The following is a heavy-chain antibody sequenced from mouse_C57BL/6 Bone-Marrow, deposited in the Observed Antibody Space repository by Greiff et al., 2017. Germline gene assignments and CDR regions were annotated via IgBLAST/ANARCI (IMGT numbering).Heavy chain of an antibody. Sequence: EVQVVESGGGLVQPGGSLKLSCAASGFTFSDYGMAWVRQAPRQGPEWVAFISNLAYSIYYADTVTGRFTISRENAKNTLYLEMSSLRSEDTAMYYSAIHPPNNYGAFDFWGTGTTVTVSS. CDR2: ISNLAYSI. CDR3: AIHPPNNYGAFDF. D-gene: IGHD1-1*01. J-gene: IGHJ1*03. CDR1: GFTFSDYG. V-gene: IGHV5-15*01.